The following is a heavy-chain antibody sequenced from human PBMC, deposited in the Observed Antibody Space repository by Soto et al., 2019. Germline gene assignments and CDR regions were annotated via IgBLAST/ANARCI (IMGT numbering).Heavy chain of an antibody. CDR1: GFTFNTYS. Sequence: PGGSLRLSCAASGFTFNTYSMNWVRQAPGKGLEWVSYISKSSSTIYYADSVKGRFAISRDNAKNSLYLHMNSLRAEDTAVYYCARSYYDFWSTYYPLWGQGTLVTVSS. CDR2: ISKSSSTI. V-gene: IGHV3-48*01. J-gene: IGHJ4*02. CDR3: ARSYYDFWSTYYPL. D-gene: IGHD3-3*01.